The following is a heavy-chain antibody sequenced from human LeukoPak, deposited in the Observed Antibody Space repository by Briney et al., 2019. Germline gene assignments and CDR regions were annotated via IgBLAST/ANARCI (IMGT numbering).Heavy chain of an antibody. D-gene: IGHD3-3*01. CDR3: ARGHYDFWSGYPSDYYYMDV. V-gene: IGHV1-69*05. CDR2: IIPIFGTA. Sequence: SVKVSCKASGGTFSSYAISWVRQAPGQRLEWMGGIIPIFGTANYAQKFQGRVTITTDESTSTAYMELSSLRSEDTAVYYCARGHYDFWSGYPSDYYYMDVWGKGTTVTVSS. CDR1: GGTFSSYA. J-gene: IGHJ6*03.